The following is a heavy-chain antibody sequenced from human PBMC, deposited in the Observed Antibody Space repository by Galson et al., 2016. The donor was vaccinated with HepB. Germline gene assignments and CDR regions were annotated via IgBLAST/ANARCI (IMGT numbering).Heavy chain of an antibody. CDR2: IIPMLGTT. J-gene: IGHJ4*02. Sequence: SVKVSCKASGGSFSNYAISWVRQAPGQGLEWVGGIIPMLGTTNYAQKFQVRVTITADESTSSSYMEVTSLKSEDTAVYYCARGGPSNQALLFPEPLRTWGQGTLVTVSS. V-gene: IGHV1-69*13. D-gene: IGHD2-21*02. CDR1: GGSFSNYA. CDR3: ARGGPSNQALLFPEPLRT.